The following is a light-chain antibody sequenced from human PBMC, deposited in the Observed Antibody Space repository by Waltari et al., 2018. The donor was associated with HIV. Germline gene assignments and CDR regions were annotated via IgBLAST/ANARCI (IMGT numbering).Light chain of an antibody. Sequence: QSVLTQPPSVSGAPGQNVTVSCTGSSSNIGTSYDVHWYQFLPRALPKLLSYGNSLRPAGVSGRFSGSCSGTSASLAITGLQPADEADYYCQSYDSSLNGWVFGGGTKVTVL. CDR2: GNS. V-gene: IGLV1-40*01. CDR3: QSYDSSLNGWV. CDR1: SSNIGTSYD. J-gene: IGLJ3*02.